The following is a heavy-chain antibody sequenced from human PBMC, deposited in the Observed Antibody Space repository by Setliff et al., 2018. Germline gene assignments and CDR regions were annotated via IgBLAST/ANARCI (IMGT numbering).Heavy chain of an antibody. V-gene: IGHV4-4*02. CDR1: GGSINSLSW. D-gene: IGHD1-1*01. J-gene: IGHJ4*02. Sequence: SETLSLTCTVSGGSINSLSWWSWVRQSPGKGLEWIGEIYHDGNSNFNPSVHYSPSLKSRVTMSIDKSNNQFSLKLTSVTAADTAVYYRAKGGGRYHSDSWGQGILVTVSS. CDR3: AKGGGRYHSDS. CDR2: IYHDGNS.